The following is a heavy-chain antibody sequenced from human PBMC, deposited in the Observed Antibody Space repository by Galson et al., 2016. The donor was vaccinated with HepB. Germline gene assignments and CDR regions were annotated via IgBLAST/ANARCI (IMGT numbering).Heavy chain of an antibody. J-gene: IGHJ6*02. V-gene: IGHV1-8*01. CDR2: MNPNSGNT. CDR1: GYTFTSYD. CDR3: ARLLGLRLVYHYYSMDV. Sequence: SVKVSCKASGYTFTSYDINWVRQATGQGLEWMGWMNPNSGNTGYTQKFQGRVTMTRNTSISTAYMELSSLRSEDTAVYYCARLLGLRLVYHYYSMDVWGQGTTVTVSS. D-gene: IGHD5-12*01.